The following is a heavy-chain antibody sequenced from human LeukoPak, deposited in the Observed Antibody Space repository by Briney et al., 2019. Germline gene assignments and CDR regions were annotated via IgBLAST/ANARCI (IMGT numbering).Heavy chain of an antibody. Sequence: SETLSLTCTVSGASTSSDSWSWVRQPPGEGLEWIGYIFNGKSTNYNPSLESRVTMSVDTSKNHFSLNLNSVTSADTAVYYCVREWKWSGPFEMWGRGTVVTVSS. CDR1: GASTSSDS. CDR3: VREWKWSGPFEM. V-gene: IGHV4-59*01. J-gene: IGHJ3*02. CDR2: IFNGKST. D-gene: IGHD3/OR15-3a*01.